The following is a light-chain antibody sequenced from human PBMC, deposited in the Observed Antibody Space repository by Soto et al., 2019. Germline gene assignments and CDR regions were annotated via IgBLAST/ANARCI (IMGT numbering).Light chain of an antibody. V-gene: IGKV3-20*01. Sequence: EIVLTQSPVTLSLSPGERATLSCRARQSVSSSYLAWYQQKPGQAPRLLISDASTRATGIPDRFSGSGSGTDFTLTISRLEPEDFALYFCQQYGSSPITFAQGTRLEIK. J-gene: IGKJ5*01. CDR2: DAS. CDR1: QSVSSSY. CDR3: QQYGSSPIT.